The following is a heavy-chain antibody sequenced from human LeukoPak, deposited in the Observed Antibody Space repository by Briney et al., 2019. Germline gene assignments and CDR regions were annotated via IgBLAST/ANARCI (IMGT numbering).Heavy chain of an antibody. Sequence: ASAKVSCKASGYAFTGYYMRWVRQAPGQGLEWMGWINPNSGGTNYAQKFQGRVTMTRDTSISTAYMELSRLRSDDTAVYYCARDSIVVVPAAIYYYYGMDVWGQGTTVTVSS. CDR3: ARDSIVVVPAAIYYYYGMDV. D-gene: IGHD2-2*01. CDR1: GYAFTGYY. CDR2: INPNSGGT. J-gene: IGHJ6*02. V-gene: IGHV1-2*02.